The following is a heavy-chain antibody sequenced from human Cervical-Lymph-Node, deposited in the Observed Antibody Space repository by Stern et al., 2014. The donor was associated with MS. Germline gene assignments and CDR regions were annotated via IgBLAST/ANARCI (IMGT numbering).Heavy chain of an antibody. CDR1: GYTFINYD. V-gene: IGHV1-8*01. Sequence: QVQLVQSGSQVRKPGASVKVYCQASGYTFINYDIFWVRQATGQGLEWMGWMNPNNANTGHAQRFQGRVTMTSNTSISTAYMELIGLRSDDTAVYYCVRGGFSYGYGLDAWGQGTAVIVSS. CDR3: VRGGFSYGYGLDA. D-gene: IGHD5-18*01. J-gene: IGHJ6*02. CDR2: MNPNNANT.